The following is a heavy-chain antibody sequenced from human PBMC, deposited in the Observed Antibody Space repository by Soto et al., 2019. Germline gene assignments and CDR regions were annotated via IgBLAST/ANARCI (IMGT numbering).Heavy chain of an antibody. CDR3: AKDGGFIILVAAYYYFDY. J-gene: IGHJ4*02. Sequence: PGGSLRLSCAASGFTFSSYAMSWVRQAPGKGLEWVSAISGSGGSTYYADSVKGRFTISRDNSKNTLYLQMNSLRAEDTAVYYCAKDGGFIILVAAYYYFDYWGQGTLVTVSS. CDR1: GFTFSSYA. V-gene: IGHV3-23*01. D-gene: IGHD2-15*01. CDR2: ISGSGGST.